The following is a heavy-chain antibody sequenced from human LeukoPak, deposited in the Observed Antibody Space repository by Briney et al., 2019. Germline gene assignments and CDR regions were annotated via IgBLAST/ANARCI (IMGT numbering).Heavy chain of an antibody. CDR1: GFTVSNNY. CDR2: IYGGGAT. J-gene: IGHJ4*02. Sequence: GGSLRLSCAASGFTVSNNYMSWVRQAPGKGLEWVSVIYGGGATYYADSVKGRFTISRDNSRNTLYLQMNSLRAEDTAVYYCARLFPPSLHYFDYWGQGTLVTVSS. V-gene: IGHV3-53*01. CDR3: ARLFPPSLHYFDY. D-gene: IGHD3-10*02.